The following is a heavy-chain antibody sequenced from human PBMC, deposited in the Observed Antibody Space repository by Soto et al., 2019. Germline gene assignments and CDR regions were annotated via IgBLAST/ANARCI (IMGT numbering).Heavy chain of an antibody. CDR1: GFTFSSYA. V-gene: IGHV3-23*01. D-gene: IGHD3-3*01. CDR2: ISGRGATT. CDR3: AKYGDFWGGYYNHRGFDC. Sequence: GGSLRLSCAASGFTFSSYAMSWVRQAPGKGLEWVSGISGRGATTYYVDSVKGRFTVSRDSSKDILFLQMTSLRAEDTALFYCAKYGDFWGGYYNHRGFDCRGRGTLVTVSS. J-gene: IGHJ4*02.